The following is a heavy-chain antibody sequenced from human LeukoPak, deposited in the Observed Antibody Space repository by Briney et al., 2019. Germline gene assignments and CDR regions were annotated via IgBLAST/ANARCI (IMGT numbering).Heavy chain of an antibody. D-gene: IGHD2-2*02. Sequence: SQTLSLTCTVSGGSISSGDYYWSWIRQPPGKGLEWIGYIYYSGSTYYNPSLESRVTISVDTSKNQFSLKLSSVTAADTAVYYCARDRIVVVPAAITLYYYYGMDVWGKGTTVTVSS. CDR2: IYYSGST. J-gene: IGHJ6*04. CDR3: ARDRIVVVPAAITLYYYYGMDV. CDR1: GGSISSGDYY. V-gene: IGHV4-30-4*01.